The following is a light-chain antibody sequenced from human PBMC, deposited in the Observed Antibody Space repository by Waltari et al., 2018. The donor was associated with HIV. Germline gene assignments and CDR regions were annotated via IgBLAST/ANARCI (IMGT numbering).Light chain of an antibody. CDR2: DNN. Sequence: QSVLTQPPSVSAAPGPKVSISCSGSSSNIGNNYVSWYQQLPGKAPKLLIYDNNKRPSGIPDRFSGSKSGTSATLGITGLQTGDEADYYCGTWDTSLSAVVFGGGTKLTVL. V-gene: IGLV1-51*01. CDR3: GTWDTSLSAVV. CDR1: SSNIGNNY. J-gene: IGLJ2*01.